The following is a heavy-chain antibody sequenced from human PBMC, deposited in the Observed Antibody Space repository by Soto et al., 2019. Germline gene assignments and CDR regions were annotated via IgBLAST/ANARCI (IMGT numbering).Heavy chain of an antibody. CDR2: ISSSGSTI. CDR3: ARDASVDYYYYYGMDV. V-gene: IGHV3-11*01. CDR1: GFTFSDYY. Sequence: LRLSCAASGFTFSDYYMSWIRQAPGKGLEWVSYISSSGSTIYYADSVKGRFTISRDNAKNSLYLQMNSLRAEDTAVYYCARDASVDYYYYYGMDVWGQGTTVPVSS. D-gene: IGHD2-15*01. J-gene: IGHJ6*02.